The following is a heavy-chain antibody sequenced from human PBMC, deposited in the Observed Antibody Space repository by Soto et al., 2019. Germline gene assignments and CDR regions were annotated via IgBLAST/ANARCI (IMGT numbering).Heavy chain of an antibody. D-gene: IGHD3-9*01. CDR2: ISSKRGNT. V-gene: IGHV3-64D*06. CDR1: GFTFSSYA. Sequence: GGSLRLSCSASGFTFSSYAFSWVRQAPGEGLEKVSTISSKRGNTYYADSVKGRFTISRDNSKNTLYLQMSSLRAEDTAVYYFVGSRPMTGYYTYYGMDVWGQGTTVTVSS. CDR3: VGSRPMTGYYTYYGMDV. J-gene: IGHJ6*02.